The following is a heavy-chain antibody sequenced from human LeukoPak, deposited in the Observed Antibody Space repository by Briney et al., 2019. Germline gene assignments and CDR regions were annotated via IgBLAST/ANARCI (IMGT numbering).Heavy chain of an antibody. V-gene: IGHV4-39*01. CDR1: GGSISIRNYY. CDR2: ISYSGT. CDR3: ARRTSNRVGAIDY. J-gene: IGHJ4*02. Sequence: SETLSLTCTVSGGSISIRNYYWGWIRQPPGRGLEWIGSISYSGTYYNPSLKSRLTISVDTSKNHFSLNLRSVTAADTAVYYCARRTSNRVGAIDYWGQGTPVTVSS. D-gene: IGHD1-26*01.